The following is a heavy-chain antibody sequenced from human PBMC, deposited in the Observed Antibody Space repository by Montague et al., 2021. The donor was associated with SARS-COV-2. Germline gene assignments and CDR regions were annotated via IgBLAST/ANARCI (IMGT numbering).Heavy chain of an antibody. V-gene: IGHV4-4*07. D-gene: IGHD3-10*01. J-gene: IGHJ4*02. CDR1: GDSITNRY. CDR2: MHFTGKT. Sequence: SETLSLTCSVSGDSITNRYCSWIRLPARKGLEWVGLMHFTGKTNISPFFSRQLTMSAYTSKNKFSLNLTSVTAADTAIYFCARDRFDFGAGRQGHIDFWGQGTLVTVSS. CDR3: ARDRFDFGAGRQGHIDF.